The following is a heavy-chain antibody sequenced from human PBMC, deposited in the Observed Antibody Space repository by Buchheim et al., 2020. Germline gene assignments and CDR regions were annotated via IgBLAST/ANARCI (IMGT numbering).Heavy chain of an antibody. CDR3: GDPDGY. D-gene: IGHD2-21*01. V-gene: IGHV3-23*04. CDR2: ISASGAGT. Sequence: EVQLVESGGDLVQPGGSLTLSCVASGFTFSSYWMSWVRQAPGKGLEWVSAISASGAGTSYADSVKGRFTMSRDNSKNTLYLQMNSLRVEDTAVYYCGDPDGYWGQGT. CDR1: GFTFSSYW. J-gene: IGHJ4*02.